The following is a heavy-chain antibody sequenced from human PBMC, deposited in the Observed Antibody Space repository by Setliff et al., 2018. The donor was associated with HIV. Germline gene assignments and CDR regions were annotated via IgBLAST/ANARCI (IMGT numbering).Heavy chain of an antibody. J-gene: IGHJ5*02. CDR2: ISKSGDNT. CDR3: AKGGLDSVVQTFDP. CDR1: GFTFSSYA. Sequence: GSLGPHLASSGFTFSSYAMRWVRQAPEKGREWVAGISKSGDNTYYADSVKGRITSSRDNSKNTLTLQMNSLRADDTDVFYCAKGGLDSVVQTFDPWGQGTLVTVSS. D-gene: IGHD2-15*01. V-gene: IGHV3-23*01.